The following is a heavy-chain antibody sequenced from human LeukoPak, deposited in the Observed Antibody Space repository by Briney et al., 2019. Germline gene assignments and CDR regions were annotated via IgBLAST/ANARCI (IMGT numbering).Heavy chain of an antibody. CDR3: ARDLGHGMITFGGVMANWFDP. J-gene: IGHJ5*02. CDR2: IYYSGST. D-gene: IGHD3-16*01. V-gene: IGHV4-59*01. CDR1: GGSISSYY. Sequence: SETLSLTCTVSGGSISSYYWSWIRQPPGKGLEWIGYIYYSGSTNYNPSLKSRVTISVDTSKNQFSLKLSSVTAADTAVYYCARDLGHGMITFGGVMANWFDPWGQGTLVTVSS.